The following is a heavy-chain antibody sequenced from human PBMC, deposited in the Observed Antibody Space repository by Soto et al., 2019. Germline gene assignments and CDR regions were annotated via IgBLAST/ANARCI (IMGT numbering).Heavy chain of an antibody. J-gene: IGHJ6*02. CDR1: GYTFTSYG. Sequence: ASVKVSCKASGYTFTSYGISWVRQAPGQGLEWMGWISAYNGNTNYAQKLQGRVTMTTDTSTSTAYMELRSLRSDDTAVYYCARVSDISSSLPYYYYYGMDVWAQETTLPVSS. CDR3: ARVSDISSSLPYYYYYGMDV. CDR2: ISAYNGNT. D-gene: IGHD6-6*01. V-gene: IGHV1-18*01.